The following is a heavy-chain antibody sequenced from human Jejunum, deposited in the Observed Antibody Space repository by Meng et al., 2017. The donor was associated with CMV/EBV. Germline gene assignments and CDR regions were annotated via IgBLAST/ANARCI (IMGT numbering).Heavy chain of an antibody. Sequence: VSGGSISGYYWSWLRQLPGKGLEWIGYIYYTGSTDYNPSLKSRVTISVDTSKNQFSLKLSSVTAADTAVYYCARDILMGTHNWFDPWGQGTLVTVSS. CDR1: GGSISGYY. D-gene: IGHD1-14*01. CDR2: IYYTGST. V-gene: IGHV4-59*01. CDR3: ARDILMGTHNWFDP. J-gene: IGHJ5*02.